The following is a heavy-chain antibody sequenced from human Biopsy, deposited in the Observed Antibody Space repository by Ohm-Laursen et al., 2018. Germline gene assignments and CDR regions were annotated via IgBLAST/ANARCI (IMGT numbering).Heavy chain of an antibody. J-gene: IGHJ4*02. CDR3: ARLTGDPSY. CDR1: GDSISSYY. V-gene: IGHV4-59*07. CDR2: IYYTGHT. Sequence: SDTLSLTCTVSGDSISSYYWNWIQQSPGKGLEWIGFIYYTGHTNYNPSLKSRATISVDTSKNQFSLKVISVTAADTAVYYCARLTGDPSYWGQGILVTVSS. D-gene: IGHD7-27*01.